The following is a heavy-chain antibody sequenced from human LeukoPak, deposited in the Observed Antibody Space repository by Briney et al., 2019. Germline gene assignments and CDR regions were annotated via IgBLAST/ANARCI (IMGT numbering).Heavy chain of an antibody. CDR2: THYSGST. J-gene: IGHJ4*02. V-gene: IGHV4-61*01. Sequence: SETLSLTCTASGGSISSSSYYWSWIRQPPGKGLEWIGSTHYSGSTNYNPSLKSRLTISVDTSKNQFSLKLSSVTAADTAVYYCARSDSGWDSGDYWGQGTLVTVSS. D-gene: IGHD5-12*01. CDR3: ARSDSGWDSGDY. CDR1: GGSISSSSYY.